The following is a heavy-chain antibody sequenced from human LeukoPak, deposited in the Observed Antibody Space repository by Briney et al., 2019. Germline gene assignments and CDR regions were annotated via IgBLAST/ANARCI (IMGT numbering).Heavy chain of an antibody. CDR1: GFTFSCYY. D-gene: IGHD4-17*01. CDR2: ISSSSSTI. V-gene: IGHV3-11*01. CDR3: ARDSDGDYTPLNFDY. Sequence: GGSMRLSCAASGFTFSCYYMTWIRQAPGKGLEWLSHISSSSSTIDYADSVKGRFTISRDNAKNSLFLQMNNLRAEDTAVYYCARDSDGDYTPLNFDYWGQGTLVTVSS. J-gene: IGHJ4*02.